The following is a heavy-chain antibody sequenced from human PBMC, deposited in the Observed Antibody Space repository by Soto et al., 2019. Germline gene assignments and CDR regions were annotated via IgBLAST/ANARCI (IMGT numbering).Heavy chain of an antibody. CDR3: AKDTYYHDTSGYYVFDY. V-gene: IGHV3-30*18. D-gene: IGHD3-22*01. J-gene: IGHJ4*02. Sequence: GGSLRLSCAASGFTFSSYGIHWVRQAPGKGLEWVAVISYDGSKKNYLDSVKGRFTISRDNSKNTMYLEMNSLRAEDTAIYYCAKDTYYHDTSGYYVFDYWGQGTLVTVPS. CDR1: GFTFSSYG. CDR2: ISYDGSKK.